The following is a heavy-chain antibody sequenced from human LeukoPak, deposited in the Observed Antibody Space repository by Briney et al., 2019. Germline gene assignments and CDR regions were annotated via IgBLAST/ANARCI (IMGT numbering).Heavy chain of an antibody. CDR1: GFTFSNSG. CDR3: AKDSVYGGWGNAFDI. J-gene: IGHJ3*02. CDR2: LRYDGSSK. V-gene: IGHV3-30*02. Sequence: GGSLRLSCAASGFTFSNSGMHWLRQAPGKGLEWVAFLRYDGSSKFYTDSVKGRFTISRDNSKNTLYLQMNDVRVEDAAVYYCAKDSVYGGWGNAFDIWGQGTMVTVSS. D-gene: IGHD3-16*01.